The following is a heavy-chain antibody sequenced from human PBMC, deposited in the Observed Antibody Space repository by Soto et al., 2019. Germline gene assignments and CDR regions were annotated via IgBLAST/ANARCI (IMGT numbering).Heavy chain of an antibody. CDR3: ARADSGYAHGYYYYGMDV. CDR1: GFTFSSYS. D-gene: IGHD5-12*01. Sequence: EVQLVESGGGSVQPGGSLRLSCAASGFTFSSYSMNWVRQAPGKGLEWVSYISSSSSTIYYADSVKGRFTISRDNAKNSLYLQMNSLRAEDTAVYYCARADSGYAHGYYYYGMDVWGQGTTVTVSS. V-gene: IGHV3-48*01. J-gene: IGHJ6*02. CDR2: ISSSSSTI.